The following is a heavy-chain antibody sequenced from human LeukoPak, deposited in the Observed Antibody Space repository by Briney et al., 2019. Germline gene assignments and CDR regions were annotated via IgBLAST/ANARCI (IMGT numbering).Heavy chain of an antibody. J-gene: IGHJ4*02. CDR1: GFTFSSYG. CDR2: IRYDGSNK. D-gene: IGHD1-26*01. CDR3: AKVSGATNDY. V-gene: IGHV3-30*02. Sequence: PGGTLRLSCAASGFTFSSYGMHWVRQAPGKGLEWVAFIRYDGSNKYYADSVKGRFTISRDNSKNTLYLQMNSLRAEDTAVYCCAKVSGATNDYWGQGTLVTVSS.